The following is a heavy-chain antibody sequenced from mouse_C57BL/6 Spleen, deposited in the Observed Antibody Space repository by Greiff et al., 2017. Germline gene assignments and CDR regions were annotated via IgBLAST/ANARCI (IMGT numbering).Heavy chain of an antibody. V-gene: IGHV5-17*01. J-gene: IGHJ4*01. D-gene: IGHD1-1*01. CDR1: GFTFSDYG. Sequence: EVQVVESGGGLVKPGGSLKLSCAASGFTFSDYGMHWVRQAPEQGLEWVAYISSGSSTIYYADTVKGRFTISRDTAKNTLFLQMTRLRSEDTAMYYWARTVLLPLDYAMDYWGQGTSVTVSS. CDR2: ISSGSSTI. CDR3: ARTVLLPLDYAMDY.